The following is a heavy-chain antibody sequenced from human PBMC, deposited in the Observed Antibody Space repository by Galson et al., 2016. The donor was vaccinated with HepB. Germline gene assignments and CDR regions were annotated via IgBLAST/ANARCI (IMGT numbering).Heavy chain of an antibody. Sequence: SLRLSCAASGSTFSSYSMTWVRQAPGKGLEWIGEINHFGTTNYNPYLQSRVTISVNKSKMKFSLKLTAVTSQETAVYYCAIDHDLYDCGGFYSGRNYYFDSWGQGTRVTVSS. J-gene: IGHJ4*02. CDR1: GSTFSSYS. CDR2: INHFGTT. CDR3: AIDHDLYDCGGFYSGRNYYFDS. D-gene: IGHD3-22*01. V-gene: IGHV4-4*02.